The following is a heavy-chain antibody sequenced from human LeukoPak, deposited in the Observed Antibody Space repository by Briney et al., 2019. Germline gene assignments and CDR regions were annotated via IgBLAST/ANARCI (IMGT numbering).Heavy chain of an antibody. CDR2: IYYSGST. J-gene: IGHJ3*02. D-gene: IGHD5-24*01. CDR1: GGSISSSSYY. V-gene: IGHV4-39*07. CDR3: ASGVDLAPFDI. Sequence: KPSETLSLTCTVSGGSISSSSYYWGWLRQPPGKGLEWTGSIYYSGSTYYNPSLKSRVTISLDTSKNQFSLKLSSVTAADTAVYYCASGVDLAPFDIWGQGTMVTVSS.